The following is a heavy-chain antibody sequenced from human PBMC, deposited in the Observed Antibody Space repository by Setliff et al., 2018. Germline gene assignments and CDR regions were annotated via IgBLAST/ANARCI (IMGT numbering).Heavy chain of an antibody. V-gene: IGHV4-38-2*02. CDR1: GYSISSGYY. D-gene: IGHD3-9*01. CDR2: IYHSGST. CDR3: ATLYDVLTGYYGLDV. Sequence: SETLSLTCTVSGYSISSGYYWGWIRQPPGKGLEWLGSIYHSGSTYYNPSLKSRVTISVDTSKNQFSLKFISVTASDTAVYYCATLYDVLTGYYGLDVWGQGTTVTVSS. J-gene: IGHJ6*02.